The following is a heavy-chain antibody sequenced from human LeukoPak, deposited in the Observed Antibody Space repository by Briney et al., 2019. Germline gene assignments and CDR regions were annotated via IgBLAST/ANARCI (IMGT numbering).Heavy chain of an antibody. CDR1: GFTFSSYE. CDR3: ARDSSGWHYYFDY. CDR2: ISSSGSTI. V-gene: IGHV3-48*03. J-gene: IGHJ4*02. Sequence: GGSLRLSCAASGFTFSSYEMNWVRQAPGKGLEWVPYISSSGSTIYYADSVKGRFTISRDNAKNSLYLQMNSLRAEDTAVYYCARDSSGWHYYFDYWGQGTLVTVSS. D-gene: IGHD6-19*01.